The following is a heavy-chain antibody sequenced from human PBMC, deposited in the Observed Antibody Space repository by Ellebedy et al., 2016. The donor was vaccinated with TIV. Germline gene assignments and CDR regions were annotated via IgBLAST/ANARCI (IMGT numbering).Heavy chain of an antibody. V-gene: IGHV1-2*04. Sequence: ASVKVSXXASGYTFTGYYMHWVRQAPGQGLEWMGWINPNSGGTNYAQKFQGWVTMTRDTSISTAYMELSRLRSDDTAVYYCARGGDNYYGSGTVYYYGMDVWGQGTTVTVSS. D-gene: IGHD3-10*01. J-gene: IGHJ6*02. CDR1: GYTFTGYY. CDR3: ARGGDNYYGSGTVYYYGMDV. CDR2: INPNSGGT.